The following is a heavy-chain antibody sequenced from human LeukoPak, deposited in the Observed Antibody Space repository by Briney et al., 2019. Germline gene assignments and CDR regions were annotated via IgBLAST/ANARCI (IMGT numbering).Heavy chain of an antibody. CDR3: ARSLGGMATTYFDY. Sequence: GGSLRLSCAASGFTFSSYWMSWVRQAPGKGVEWVANIKQDGSEKYYVVSVKGRFTISRDNAKNSLYLQMNSLRAEDTAVYYCARSLGGMATTYFDYWGQGTLVTVSS. J-gene: IGHJ4*02. V-gene: IGHV3-7*01. CDR1: GFTFSSYW. CDR2: IKQDGSEK. D-gene: IGHD5-24*01.